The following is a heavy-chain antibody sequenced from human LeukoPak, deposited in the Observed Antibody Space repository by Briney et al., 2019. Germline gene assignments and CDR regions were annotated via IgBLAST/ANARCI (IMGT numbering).Heavy chain of an antibody. Sequence: GGSLRLSCAASGFTFSTYAMTWARQAPGKGLEWVSGISGSGGNTYYADSVKGRFTISRDNSKNTLYLQMNSLRAEDTAVYYCATRNWNYYFDYWGQGTLVTVSS. V-gene: IGHV3-23*01. CDR3: ATRNWNYYFDY. D-gene: IGHD1-7*01. CDR1: GFTFSTYA. CDR2: ISGSGGNT. J-gene: IGHJ4*02.